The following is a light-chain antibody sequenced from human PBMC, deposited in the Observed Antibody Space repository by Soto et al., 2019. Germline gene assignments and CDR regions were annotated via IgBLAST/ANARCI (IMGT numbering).Light chain of an antibody. J-gene: IGKJ1*01. CDR2: WAS. Sequence: DILMTQPPVSLAGSLGGGATLHCKSRQGVLYSSNNKNYLAWYQQKQGQPPKLXXYWASTRESGVPDRFSGSGSGTDFTLTISSLQAEDVAVYYCQQYYSTPPWTFGQGTKVDIK. CDR1: QGVLYSSNNKNY. CDR3: QQYYSTPPWT. V-gene: IGKV4-1*01.